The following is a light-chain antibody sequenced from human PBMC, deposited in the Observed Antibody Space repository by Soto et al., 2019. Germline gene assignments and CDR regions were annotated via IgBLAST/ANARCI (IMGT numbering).Light chain of an antibody. Sequence: QSVLTQPRSVSGSPGQSVTISCTGTSSDVGGSNYVSWYQQHPGKAPKVMIYDVDYRPSGVPARFSGSKSGNTASLTISGLQAEDEADYYCCSYAGSYNWVFGGGTQLTVL. CDR2: DVD. V-gene: IGLV2-11*01. J-gene: IGLJ2*01. CDR1: SSDVGGSNY. CDR3: CSYAGSYNWV.